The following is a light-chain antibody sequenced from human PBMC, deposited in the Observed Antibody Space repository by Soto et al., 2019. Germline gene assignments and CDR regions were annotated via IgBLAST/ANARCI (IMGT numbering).Light chain of an antibody. Sequence: QSVLTQPASVSGSPGQSITISCTGTSSDVGSYNLVSWYRQHPGKAPKLMIYEVSKRPSGVSNRFSGSKSGNTASLTISGLQAEDEADHYCCSYAGSSTPYVFGTGTKVTVL. V-gene: IGLV2-23*02. CDR1: SSDVGSYNL. CDR2: EVS. CDR3: CSYAGSSTPYV. J-gene: IGLJ1*01.